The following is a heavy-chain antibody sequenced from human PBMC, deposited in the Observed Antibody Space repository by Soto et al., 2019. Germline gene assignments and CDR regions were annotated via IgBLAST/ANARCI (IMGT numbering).Heavy chain of an antibody. Sequence: QITLKESGPALVKTTQTLTLTCTFSGFALSYTGEGVGWGRQPPGKPLEGLALIYWDDDKRYNPSLRSSLTSSKDTYKKQVVLTMTNMDPVDTATYYCVQSRCGRGCVTFYSSHAYNGLDVWGQGTTATVSS. CDR3: VQSRCGRGCVTFYSSHAYNGLDV. CDR1: GFALSYTGEG. CDR2: IYWDDDK. V-gene: IGHV2-5*02. J-gene: IGHJ6*02. D-gene: IGHD2-21*02.